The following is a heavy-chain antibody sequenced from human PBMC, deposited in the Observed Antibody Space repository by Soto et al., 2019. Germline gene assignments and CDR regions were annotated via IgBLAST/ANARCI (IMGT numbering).Heavy chain of an antibody. J-gene: IGHJ4*02. Sequence: QVQLQESGPGLVKPSQTLSLTCTVYGASISSGGSISTGGYYWSWVRQQLGKGLEWVWYIHHSGRTYYHPSLKSRLTKSVDQSKNQFSLKLSSVTAADTTVYYCAREPTGDGWKDYFDCWGQGTLVTVSS. CDR3: AREPTGDGWKDYFDC. V-gene: IGHV4-31*03. D-gene: IGHD7-27*01. CDR1: GASISSGGSISTGGYY. CDR2: IHHSGRT.